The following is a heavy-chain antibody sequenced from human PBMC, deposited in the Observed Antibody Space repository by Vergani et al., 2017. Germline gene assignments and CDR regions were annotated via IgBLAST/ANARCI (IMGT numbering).Heavy chain of an antibody. CDR1: GGPFTSYH. Sequence: QVQLQQWGGGLLKPSETLSLTCVVNGGPFTSYHWTWIRQSPGEGLEWVGDIDHTGRPDYNPSLKSRLTMSVDKSRNQFSLALNSVTATDTAIYFCARVNTETNGHLYYYYYMDVWGQGAASAVS. CDR3: ARVNTETNGHLYYYYYMDV. CDR2: IDHTGRP. D-gene: IGHD4-11*01. V-gene: IGHV4-34*01. J-gene: IGHJ6*03.